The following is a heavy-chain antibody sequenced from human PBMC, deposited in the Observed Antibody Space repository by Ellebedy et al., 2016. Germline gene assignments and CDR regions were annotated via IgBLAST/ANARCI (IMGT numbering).Heavy chain of an antibody. J-gene: IGHJ4*02. CDR3: GKDGSPGGLEY. V-gene: IGHV3-9*02. CDR2: IIWRSGAT. D-gene: IGHD1-14*01. Sequence: SLKISXVVSGFTSDDYDMHWIRQTPGKGLEWVAGIIWRSGATGYADSVKGRFTISRDNAEKSLYLQMNSLRPEDTALYYCGKDGSPGGLEYWGQGTLVIVSS. CDR1: GFTSDDYD.